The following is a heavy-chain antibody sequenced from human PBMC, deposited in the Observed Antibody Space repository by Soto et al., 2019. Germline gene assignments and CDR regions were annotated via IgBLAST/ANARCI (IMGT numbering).Heavy chain of an antibody. J-gene: IGHJ4*02. CDR1: GFTFSSYG. Sequence: GGSLRLSCAASGFTFSSYGMHWVRQAPGKGLEWVAVISYDGSNKYYADSVKGRFTISRDNSKNTLYLQMNSLRAEDTAVYYCANLRHRGYSGYDFEAVDYWGQGTLVTVSS. V-gene: IGHV3-30*18. CDR3: ANLRHRGYSGYDFEAVDY. CDR2: ISYDGSNK. D-gene: IGHD5-12*01.